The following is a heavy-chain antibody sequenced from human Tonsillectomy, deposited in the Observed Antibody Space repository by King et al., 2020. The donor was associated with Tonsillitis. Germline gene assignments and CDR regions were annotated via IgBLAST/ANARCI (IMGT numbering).Heavy chain of an antibody. J-gene: IGHJ4*02. Sequence: VQLVQSGGGLVQPGGSLRLSCAASGFTFSDYSMNWVRQAPGKGLEWVSFISSGSTFIYYADSVKGRFTISRDNAKNSLYLQMNSLRFEDTAMYYCARDIEYYYGSGSYLPPDYWGQGTLVTVSS. D-gene: IGHD3-10*01. CDR1: GFTFSDYS. V-gene: IGHV3-48*01. CDR3: ARDIEYYYGSGSYLPPDY. CDR2: ISSGSTFI.